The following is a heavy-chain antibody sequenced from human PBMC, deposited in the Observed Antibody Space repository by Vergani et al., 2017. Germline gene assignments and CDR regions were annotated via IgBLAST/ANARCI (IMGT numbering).Heavy chain of an antibody. CDR1: GYTFTSYG. V-gene: IGHV1-18*01. J-gene: IGHJ4*02. CDR2: ISAYNGNT. CDR3: ARLTYYDSSGYYSFGGIDY. Sequence: QVQLVQSGAEVKKPGASVKVSCKASGYTFTSYGISWVRQAPGQGLEWMGWISAYNGNTNYAQKLQGRVTITADESTSTAYMELSSLRSEDTAVYYCARLTYYDSSGYYSFGGIDYWGQGTLVTVSS. D-gene: IGHD3-22*01.